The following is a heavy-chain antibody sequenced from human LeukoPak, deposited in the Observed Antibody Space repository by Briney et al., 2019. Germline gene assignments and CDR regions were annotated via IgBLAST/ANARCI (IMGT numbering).Heavy chain of an antibody. CDR3: ARDSMFAFDI. CDR2: INPNSGGT. V-gene: IGHV1-2*02. Sequence: ASVKVSCKASGYTFTSYAMNWVRQAPGQGLEWMGWINPNSGGTNYAQKFQGRVTMTRDTSISTAYMELSRLRSDDTAVYYCARDSMFAFDIWGQGTMVTVSS. CDR1: GYTFTSYA. J-gene: IGHJ3*02. D-gene: IGHD3-10*02.